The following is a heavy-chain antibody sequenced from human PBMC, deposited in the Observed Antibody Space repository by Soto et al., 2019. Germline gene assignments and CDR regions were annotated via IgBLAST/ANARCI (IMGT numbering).Heavy chain of an antibody. V-gene: IGHV3-11*01. CDR1: GFTFSDNY. D-gene: IGHD3-22*01. CDR2: ISSSGSII. J-gene: IGHJ4*02. Sequence: KPGGSLRLSCAASGFTFSDNYMSWIRQAPGKGLEWVSYISSSGSIIYYADSVKGRFTVSRDNAKNSLYLQMNSLRAEDTAVYYCPRDLGYYESDGYFDYWGQGALVTVSS. CDR3: PRDLGYYESDGYFDY.